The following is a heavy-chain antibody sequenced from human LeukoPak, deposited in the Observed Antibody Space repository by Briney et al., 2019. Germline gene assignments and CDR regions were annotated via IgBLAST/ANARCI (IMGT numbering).Heavy chain of an antibody. D-gene: IGHD6-19*01. CDR2: IHTSGST. CDR1: GVSISNYH. J-gene: IGHJ4*02. CDR3: ARRDYSSGWSFDK. Sequence: PSETLSLTCTVSGVSISNYHWTWIRQPAGKGLEWIGQIHTSGSTNYNPPLKSRVTMSIDTPENQVSLTMRSVTAADTAVYYCARRDYSSGWSFDKWGQGTLVTVSS. V-gene: IGHV4-4*07.